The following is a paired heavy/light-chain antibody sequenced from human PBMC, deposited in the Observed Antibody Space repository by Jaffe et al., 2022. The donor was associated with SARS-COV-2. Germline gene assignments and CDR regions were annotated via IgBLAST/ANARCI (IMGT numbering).Light chain of an antibody. Sequence: IVLTQSPGTLSLSPGERATLSCRASQSVSTTYLAWFQQRPGQAPKVLIYGASSRATGIPDRFSGSGSGTDFTLTISRLDPEDSAVYYCQHYGSSPFTFGGGTRVEIK. J-gene: IGKJ4*01. CDR3: QHYGSSPFT. CDR2: GAS. CDR1: QSVSTTY. V-gene: IGKV3-20*01.
Heavy chain of an antibody. CDR1: GASIDAPSYF. J-gene: IGHJ4*02. V-gene: IGHV4-31*03. D-gene: IGHD3-3*01. CDR2: IDYSGKT. Sequence: QVQLQESGPRLVKPSQALSLSCTVSGASIDAPSYFWSWIRQFPGKGLEWLGYIDYSGKTDYNPSVKSRLSMSADTSKNQFSLTLTSVTAADTAIYYCVRKTEWSPYHFDYWGQGILVTVSP. CDR3: VRKTEWSPYHFDY.